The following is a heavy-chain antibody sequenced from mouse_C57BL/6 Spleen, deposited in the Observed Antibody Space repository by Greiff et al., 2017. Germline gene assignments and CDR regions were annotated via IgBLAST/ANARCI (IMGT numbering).Heavy chain of an antibody. D-gene: IGHD1-1*01. CDR1: GYTFTSYW. Sequence: QVQLQQPGAELVRPGSSVKLSCKASGYTFTSYWMDWVKQRPGQGLEWIGNIYPSDSETHYNQKFKDKATLTVDPSSSTAYMQLSSLTSEDSAVYYCARGGYGSSYFDYWGHGTTLTVSS. CDR2: IYPSDSET. CDR3: ARGGYGSSYFDY. V-gene: IGHV1-61*01. J-gene: IGHJ2*01.